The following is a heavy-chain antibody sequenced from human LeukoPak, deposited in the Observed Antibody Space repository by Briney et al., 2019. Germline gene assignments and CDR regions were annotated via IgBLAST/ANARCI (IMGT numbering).Heavy chain of an antibody. V-gene: IGHV3-23*01. CDR1: GFTFSSYA. J-gene: IGHJ4*02. CDR2: ISGSGGST. CDR3: AKLDFPYYDFWSGYYESPDY. Sequence: GGSLRLSCAASGFTFSSYARSWVRQAPGKGLEWVSAISGSGGSTYYADSVKGRFTISRDNSKNTLYLQMNSLRAEDTAVYYCAKLDFPYYDFWSGYYESPDYWGQGTLVTVSS. D-gene: IGHD3-3*01.